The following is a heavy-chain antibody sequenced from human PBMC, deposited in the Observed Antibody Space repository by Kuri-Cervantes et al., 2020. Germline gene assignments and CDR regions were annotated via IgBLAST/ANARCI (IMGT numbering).Heavy chain of an antibody. CDR3: ARGSGMITFGGVIVF. J-gene: IGHJ4*02. V-gene: IGHV1-46*01. D-gene: IGHD3-16*02. CDR2: INPSGGST. CDR1: GYTFTSYD. Sequence: ASVKVSCKASGYTFTSYDINWVRQAPGQGLEWMGIINPSGGSTSYAQKFQGRVTMTRDTSTSTVYMELSSLRSEDTAVYYCARGSGMITFGGVIVFWGQGTLVTVSS.